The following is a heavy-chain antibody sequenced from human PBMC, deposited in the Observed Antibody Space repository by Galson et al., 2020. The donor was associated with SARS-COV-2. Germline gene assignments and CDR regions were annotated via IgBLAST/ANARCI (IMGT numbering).Heavy chain of an antibody. J-gene: IGHJ4*02. D-gene: IGHD3-16*01. V-gene: IGHV2-26*01. Sequence: SGPTLMTPTETLTLTCTVSRFSLSNAGMGVSWIRQPPGKALEWLEQTFSTDETSYSTSLRSRLIISKDTSTSQVVLTMTNLDPVDTATYYCARGRDAYNYVDNWGQGTLVTVSS. CDR3: ARGRDAYNYVDN. CDR1: RFSLSNAGMG. CDR2: TFSTDET.